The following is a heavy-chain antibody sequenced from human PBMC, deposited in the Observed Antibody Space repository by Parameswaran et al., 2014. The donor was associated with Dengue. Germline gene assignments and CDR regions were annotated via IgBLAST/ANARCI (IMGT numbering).Heavy chain of an antibody. CDR2: IIPIFGTA. J-gene: IGHJ4*02. CDR3: ARDNAYYYGSGSFINLDY. D-gene: IGHD3-10*01. V-gene: IGHV1-69*01. Sequence: SWVRQAPGQGLEWMGGIIPIFGTATYAQKFQGRVTITADESTSTAYMELSSLRSEDTAVYYCARDNAYYYGSGSFINLDYWGQGTLVTVSS.